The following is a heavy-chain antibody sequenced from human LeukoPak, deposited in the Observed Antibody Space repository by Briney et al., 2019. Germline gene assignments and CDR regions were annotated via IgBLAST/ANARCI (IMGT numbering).Heavy chain of an antibody. J-gene: IGHJ4*02. Sequence: GGSLRLSCAASGFTFSNYWMSWVRQAPGKGPEWVANIKQDGSEKYYIDSVKGRFTISRDNAKNTLYLQMNSLRAEDTAVYYCARHLGYSSDYWGQGTLVTVSS. CDR2: IKQDGSEK. D-gene: IGHD5-18*01. CDR1: GFTFSNYW. V-gene: IGHV3-7*01. CDR3: ARHLGYSSDY.